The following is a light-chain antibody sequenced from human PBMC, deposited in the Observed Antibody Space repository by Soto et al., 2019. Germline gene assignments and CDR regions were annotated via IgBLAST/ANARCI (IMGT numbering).Light chain of an antibody. CDR1: QSVAANY. Sequence: LEITQSASSLSVSAGESHTLPCRASQSVAANYLAWYQQKPGQAPRLLISGASSRATGIPDRFSGSGSATDFTLTISRLEPEDFALYYCQPYGRSTITFGQGTRLEIK. J-gene: IGKJ5*01. V-gene: IGKV3-20*01. CDR2: GAS. CDR3: QPYGRSTIT.